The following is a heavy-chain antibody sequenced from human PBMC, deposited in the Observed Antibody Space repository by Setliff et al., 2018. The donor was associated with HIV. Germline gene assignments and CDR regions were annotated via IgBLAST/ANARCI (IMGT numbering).Heavy chain of an antibody. Sequence: SETLSLTCAVYGGSFNGYYWSWIRQPTGKGLKWIGEINHSGSTNYNPSLKSRVTMSVDKSKNQFSLRLSSVTAADTAVYYCARARRAGSGPKYFQHWGQGTLVTVSS. CDR1: GGSFNGYY. J-gene: IGHJ1*01. D-gene: IGHD2-15*01. V-gene: IGHV4-34*01. CDR2: INHSGST. CDR3: ARARRAGSGPKYFQH.